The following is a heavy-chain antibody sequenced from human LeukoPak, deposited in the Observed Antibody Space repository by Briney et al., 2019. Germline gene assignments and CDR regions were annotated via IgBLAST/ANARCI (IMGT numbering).Heavy chain of an antibody. Sequence: PSETLSLTCTVSGGSVSSDGYYWGWIRQPPGKGLEWIGSIYYSGSTYYSPSLKGRATISVDTSMNQFSPKLSSVTAADTAVYYCARIFGYSYGIVDYWGQGTLVTVSS. V-gene: IGHV4-39*01. CDR2: IYYSGST. CDR1: GGSVSSDGYY. CDR3: ARIFGYSYGIVDY. D-gene: IGHD5-18*01. J-gene: IGHJ4*02.